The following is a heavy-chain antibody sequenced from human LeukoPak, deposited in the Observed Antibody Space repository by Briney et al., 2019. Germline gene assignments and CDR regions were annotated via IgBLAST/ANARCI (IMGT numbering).Heavy chain of an antibody. Sequence: ASVKVSCKASGYTFSRHFIHWVRQAPGQGLEWMGVINAGGNDMWYAEKFQGRIALSRETSTSTVHMELSSLRSEDTALYYCARAVVTASSYYFDYWGQGTLVTVSS. D-gene: IGHD2-21*02. CDR1: GYTFSRHF. CDR3: ARAVVTASSYYFDY. CDR2: INAGGNDM. J-gene: IGHJ4*02. V-gene: IGHV1-46*01.